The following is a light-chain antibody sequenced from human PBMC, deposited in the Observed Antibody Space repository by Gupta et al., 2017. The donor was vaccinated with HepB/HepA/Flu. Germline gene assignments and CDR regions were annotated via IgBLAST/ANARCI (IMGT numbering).Light chain of an antibody. V-gene: IGKV1-27*01. CDR1: QGISNY. CDR2: AAS. CDR3: QHYNSVPCT. J-gene: IGKJ1*01. Sequence: SKITLSPSSLSPSFGARVTITCRGSQGISNYLAWYQQKPGKVPKVLIHAASGLQTGVPSRFSGSGSGTDFTLTISSLQPEDFATYYCQHYNSVPCTFGQGTKVEIK.